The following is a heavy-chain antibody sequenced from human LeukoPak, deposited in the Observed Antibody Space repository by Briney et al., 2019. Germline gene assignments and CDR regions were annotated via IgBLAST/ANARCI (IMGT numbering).Heavy chain of an antibody. CDR2: INPSGGST. J-gene: IGHJ6*02. CDR3: ARSESYYDSSGYPYGMDV. Sequence: ASVKVSCKASGYTFTSYYMHWVRQAPGQGLEWMGIINPSGGSTSYAQKFQGRVTMTRDTSTSTVYMELSSLRSEDTAVYYCARSESYYDSSGYPYGMDVWGQGTTVTVSS. V-gene: IGHV1-46*01. CDR1: GYTFTSYY. D-gene: IGHD3-22*01.